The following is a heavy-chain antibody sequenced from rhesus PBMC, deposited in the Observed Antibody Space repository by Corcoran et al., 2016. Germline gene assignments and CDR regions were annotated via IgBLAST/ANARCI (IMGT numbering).Heavy chain of an antibody. CDR1: GFSITPSGMG. V-gene: IGHV2-174*01. CDR2: IYWDDDK. J-gene: IGHJ4*01. CDR3: ARMYSSGCFDY. Sequence: QVTLKESGPALVKPTQTLTLPCTFSGFSITPSGMGLGWIRHPPGKALEWLAIIYWDDDKYYSTSLKSRLTISKDTSKNQVVLTMTNMDPVDTATYYCARMYSSGCFDYWGQGVLVTVSS. D-gene: IGHD6-31*01.